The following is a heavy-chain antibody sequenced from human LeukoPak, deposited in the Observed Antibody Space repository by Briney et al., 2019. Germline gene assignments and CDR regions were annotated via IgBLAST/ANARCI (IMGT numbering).Heavy chain of an antibody. Sequence: GGSLRLSCAASGFTVSSNYMSWVRQAPGKGLEWVSVIYSGGNTYYADSVKGRFTISRDNSKNTLYLQMNSLRAEDTAVYYCARSTRGDFWSGYPAGYFDYWGQGTLVTVSS. CDR2: IYSGGNT. V-gene: IGHV3-53*01. J-gene: IGHJ4*02. CDR3: ARSTRGDFWSGYPAGYFDY. CDR1: GFTVSSNY. D-gene: IGHD3-3*01.